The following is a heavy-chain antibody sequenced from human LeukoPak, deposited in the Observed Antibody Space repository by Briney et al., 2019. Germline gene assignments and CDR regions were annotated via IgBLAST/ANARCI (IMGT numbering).Heavy chain of an antibody. D-gene: IGHD3-10*01. CDR1: GFTFSNAW. J-gene: IGHJ3*02. CDR2: IKSKTDGGTT. CDR3: TTGLYYGRHAFDI. V-gene: IGHV3-15*01. Sequence: GGSLRLSCAASGFTFSNAWMSWVRQAPGKGLEWVGRIKSKTDGGTTDYAAPVKGRFTISRDDSKNTLYLQMNSLKTEDTAVYYCTTGLYYGRHAFDIWGQGTMVTVSS.